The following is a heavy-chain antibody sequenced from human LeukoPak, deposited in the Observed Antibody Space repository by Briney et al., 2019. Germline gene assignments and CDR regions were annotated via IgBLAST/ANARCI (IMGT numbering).Heavy chain of an antibody. V-gene: IGHV3-33*08. CDR2: IWYDGSNK. J-gene: IGHJ4*02. CDR1: GFTFSSYT. D-gene: IGHD2-21*02. Sequence: GGSLRLSCAASGFTFSSYTIHWVRQAPGKGLEWVAVIWYDGSNKYYADSVKGRFTISRDNSKNTLYLQMNSLRAEDTAVYYCARETMTAIQTIDYWGQGTLVTVSS. CDR3: ARETMTAIQTIDY.